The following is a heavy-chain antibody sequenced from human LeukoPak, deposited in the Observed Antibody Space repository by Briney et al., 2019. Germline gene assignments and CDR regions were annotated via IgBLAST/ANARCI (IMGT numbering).Heavy chain of an antibody. V-gene: IGHV5-10-1*01. Sequence: GESLKFSCKGFGYSFANYWITWVRQMPGKGLEWMGRIDPRDSYSNYSPSFQGHVTISVDKSINTVYLHWNTLKPSDTAMYYCARLGEDWLVLNWFDPLGQGTLVTVSS. D-gene: IGHD6-19*01. CDR2: IDPRDSYS. CDR1: GYSFANYW. CDR3: ARLGEDWLVLNWFDP. J-gene: IGHJ5*02.